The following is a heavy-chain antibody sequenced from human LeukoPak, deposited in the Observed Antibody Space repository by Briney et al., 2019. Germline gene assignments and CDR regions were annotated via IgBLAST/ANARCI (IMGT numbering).Heavy chain of an antibody. CDR3: ARVPRDGYNWTYFDY. Sequence: ASVKVSCKASGYTFTSYYMHWVRQAPGQGLEWMGIINPSGGSTSYAQKFQGRVTMTRDMSTSTVYMELSSLRSEDTAVYYCARVPRDGYNWTYFDYWGQGTLVTVSS. D-gene: IGHD5-24*01. CDR2: INPSGGST. CDR1: GYTFTSYY. J-gene: IGHJ4*02. V-gene: IGHV1-46*01.